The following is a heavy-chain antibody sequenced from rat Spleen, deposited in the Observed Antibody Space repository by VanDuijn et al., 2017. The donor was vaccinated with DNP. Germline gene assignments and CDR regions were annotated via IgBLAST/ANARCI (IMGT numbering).Heavy chain of an antibody. D-gene: IGHD5-1*01. CDR1: GFTFSKYG. J-gene: IGHJ2*01. V-gene: IGHV5S23*01. CDR3: TRGAGRGN. Sequence: EVQLVESGGGLVQPGRSLKLSCAASGFTFSKYGMAWVRQAPTKGLEWVATISASGGSTYYRDSVKGRFTVSRDNAQSTLYLHLTSLRSEDTATYYCTRGAGRGNWGQGVMVTVSS. CDR2: ISASGGST.